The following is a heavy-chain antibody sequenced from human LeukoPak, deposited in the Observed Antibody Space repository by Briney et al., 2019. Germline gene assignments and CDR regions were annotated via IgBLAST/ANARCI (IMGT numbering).Heavy chain of an antibody. CDR2: INTNTGNP. Sequence: ASVKVSCKASGYTFTSYGISWVRQAPGQGLEWMGWINTNTGNPTYAQGFTGRFVFSLDTSVSTAYLQISSLKAEDTAVYYCARERALPPQILPDYWGQGTLVTVSS. CDR1: GYTFTSYG. CDR3: ARERALPPQILPDY. V-gene: IGHV7-4-1*02. J-gene: IGHJ4*02. D-gene: IGHD2-15*01.